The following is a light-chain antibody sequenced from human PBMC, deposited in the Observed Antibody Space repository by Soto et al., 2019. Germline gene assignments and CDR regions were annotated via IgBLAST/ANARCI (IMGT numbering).Light chain of an antibody. Sequence: QSVLTQPASVSGSPGQSITISCTGTSSDVGGYNYVSWYQQHPGKAPKLMIYDVSNRPSGVSNRFSGSKSGNTASLTISGLQAEDDADYYCSSYTSSSFVVFGGGTKVTVL. V-gene: IGLV2-14*01. CDR1: SSDVGGYNY. CDR3: SSYTSSSFVV. J-gene: IGLJ2*01. CDR2: DVS.